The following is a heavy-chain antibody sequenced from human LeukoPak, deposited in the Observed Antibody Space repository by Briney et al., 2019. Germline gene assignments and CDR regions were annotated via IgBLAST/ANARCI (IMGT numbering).Heavy chain of an antibody. V-gene: IGHV3-21*01. CDR3: ARGWILWFGESSGGFDY. J-gene: IGHJ4*02. D-gene: IGHD3-10*01. CDR1: GFTFSSYS. CDR2: ISSSSSYI. Sequence: TGGSLRLSCAASGFTFSSYSMNWVRQAPGKGLEWVSSISSSSSYIYYADSVKGRFTISRDNAKNSLYLQMNSLRAEDTAVYYCARGWILWFGESSGGFDYWGQGTLVTASS.